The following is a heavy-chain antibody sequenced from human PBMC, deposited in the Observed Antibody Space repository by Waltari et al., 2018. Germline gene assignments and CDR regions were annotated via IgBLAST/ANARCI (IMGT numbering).Heavy chain of an antibody. J-gene: IGHJ4*02. D-gene: IGHD1-7*01. Sequence: EVQLVESGGGLVQPGGSLRLSCSTSGFTFSEYWMTWVRQATGKGLEWVDNIKTDGREEYYTDSVKGRFNSSRDNAKNSLFLQMDSLRVEDTAVYYCARDGDRNYDYWGQGTLVTVSS. V-gene: IGHV3-7*01. CDR1: GFTFSEYW. CDR3: ARDGDRNYDY. CDR2: IKTDGREE.